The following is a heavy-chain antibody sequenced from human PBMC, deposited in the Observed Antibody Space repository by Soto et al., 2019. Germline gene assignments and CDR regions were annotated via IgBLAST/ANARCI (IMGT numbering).Heavy chain of an antibody. CDR2: GTDKRQGYTT. Sequence: PGGSLRLSCAASGFTFSDHHMDWFRLAPGKGLEWVGRGTDKRQGYTTEYAASVKGRFTISRDVSGKSLYLQMNSLNTEDTAVYYCARDNKNYAFDIWGQGTMVTVSS. CDR1: GFTFSDHH. CDR3: ARDNKNYAFDI. V-gene: IGHV3-72*01. J-gene: IGHJ3*02.